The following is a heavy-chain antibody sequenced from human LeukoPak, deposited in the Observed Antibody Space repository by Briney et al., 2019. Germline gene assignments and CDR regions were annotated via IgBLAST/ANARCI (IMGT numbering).Heavy chain of an antibody. CDR1: GFTFDDYA. CDR3: AKDRYSSSGYFDL. J-gene: IGHJ2*01. CDR2: ISWNSGSI. V-gene: IGHV3-9*01. D-gene: IGHD6-13*01. Sequence: PGGSLRLSCAASGFTFDDYAMHWVRQAPGKGLEWVPGISWNSGSIGYADSVKGRFTISRDNAKNSLYLQMNSLRAEDTALYYCAKDRYSSSGYFDLWGRGTLVTVSS.